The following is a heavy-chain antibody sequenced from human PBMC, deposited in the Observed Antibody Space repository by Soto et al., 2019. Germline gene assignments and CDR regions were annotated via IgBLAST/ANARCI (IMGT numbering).Heavy chain of an antibody. CDR3: ARGCVTMIVVATVEFDY. J-gene: IGHJ4*02. D-gene: IGHD3-22*01. CDR2: INPSGGST. Sequence: ASVKVSCKASGYTFTSYYMHWVRQAPGQGLEWMGIINPSGGSTSYAQKFQGRVTMTRDTSTSTVYMELSSLRSEDTAVYYCARGCVTMIVVATVEFDYWGQGTLVTVSS. V-gene: IGHV1-46*01. CDR1: GYTFTSYY.